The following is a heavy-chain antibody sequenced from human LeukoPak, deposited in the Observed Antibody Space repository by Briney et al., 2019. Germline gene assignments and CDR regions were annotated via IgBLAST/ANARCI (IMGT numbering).Heavy chain of an antibody. D-gene: IGHD2-15*01. CDR2: IIPIFGTA. V-gene: IGHV1-69*13. CDR1: GGTFSSYA. Sequence: ASVKVSCKASGGTFSSYAISWVRQAPGQGLEWMGGIIPIFGTANYAQEFQGRVTITADESTSTAYMELSSLGSEDTAVYYCARVVVVGEDYYYYGMDVWGQGTTVTVSS. J-gene: IGHJ6*02. CDR3: ARVVVVGEDYYYYGMDV.